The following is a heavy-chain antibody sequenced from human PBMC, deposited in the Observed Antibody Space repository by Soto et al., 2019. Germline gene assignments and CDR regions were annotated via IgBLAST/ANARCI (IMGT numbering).Heavy chain of an antibody. CDR1: GGSFSGYY. CDR3: ERSPDIVVVVVHSGMDV. D-gene: IGHD2-15*01. Sequence: SETLSLTCAVYGGSFSGYYWSWIRQPPGKGQEWSGEINYSGSTNYNPSLKSRVTISVDTSKNQFSLKLSSVTAADTAVYYCERSPDIVVVVVHSGMDVWGQGTTVTVSS. V-gene: IGHV4-34*01. CDR2: INYSGST. J-gene: IGHJ6*02.